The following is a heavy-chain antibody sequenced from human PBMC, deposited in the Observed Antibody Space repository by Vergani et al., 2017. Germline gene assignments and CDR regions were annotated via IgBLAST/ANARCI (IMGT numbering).Heavy chain of an antibody. Sequence: EVQLLESGGDLVQPGGSLRLSCTASGFIFSIYAMSWVRQAPGKGLEWVSGISSSGAPTYYADSVKGRITISRDNSKNTLYLQLNSLRVKDTAVYYCARAYGRYDWFDYWGQRTLVTVSS. D-gene: IGHD1-20*01. CDR3: ARAYGRYDWFDY. CDR1: GFIFSIYA. V-gene: IGHV3-23*01. CDR2: ISSSGAPT. J-gene: IGHJ4*01.